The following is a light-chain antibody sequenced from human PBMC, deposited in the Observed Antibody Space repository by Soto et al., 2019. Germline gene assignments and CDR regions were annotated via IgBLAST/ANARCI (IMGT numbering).Light chain of an antibody. Sequence: QSVLTQPASVSGSPGQSITISCTGTSSDVGGYNYVSWYQQHPGKAPKLMIYDVSNRPSGVSNRFSGSKSDNTASLTISGLQAEDEADYYCSSYTRSSTLGVFGTGTKVTVL. CDR3: SSYTRSSTLGV. V-gene: IGLV2-14*01. CDR1: SSDVGGYNY. J-gene: IGLJ1*01. CDR2: DVS.